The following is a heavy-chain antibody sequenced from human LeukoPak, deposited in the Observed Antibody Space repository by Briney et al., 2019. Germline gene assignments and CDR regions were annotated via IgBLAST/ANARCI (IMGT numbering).Heavy chain of an antibody. J-gene: IGHJ4*02. V-gene: IGHV3-30*04. Sequence: AGGSLRLSCAASGFTFSSYAMHWVRRAPGKGLEWVAVISYDGSNKYYADSVKGRFTISRDNSKNTLYLQMNSLRAEDTAVYYCARAATQVFDYWGQGTLVTVSS. CDR2: ISYDGSNK. CDR3: ARAATQVFDY. CDR1: GFTFSSYA.